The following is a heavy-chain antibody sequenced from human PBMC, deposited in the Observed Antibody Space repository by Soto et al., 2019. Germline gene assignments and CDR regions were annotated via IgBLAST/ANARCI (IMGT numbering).Heavy chain of an antibody. Sequence: SETVSLTCAVYGGSFSGYYWSWIRQPPGKGLEWIGEINHSGSTNYNPSLKSRVTISVDTSKNQFSLKLSSVTAADTAVYYCARAKVVVPAYKYYYYYGMDVWGQGTTVTVSS. CDR2: INHSGST. CDR3: ARAKVVVPAYKYYYYYGMDV. J-gene: IGHJ6*02. CDR1: GGSFSGYY. D-gene: IGHD2-2*01. V-gene: IGHV4-34*01.